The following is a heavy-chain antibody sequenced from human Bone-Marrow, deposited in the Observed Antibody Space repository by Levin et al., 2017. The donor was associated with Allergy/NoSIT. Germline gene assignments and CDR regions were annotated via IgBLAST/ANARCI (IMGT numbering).Heavy chain of an antibody. J-gene: IGHJ5*02. V-gene: IGHV3-30-3*01. CDR3: ARESAAGTGGWFDP. CDR1: GFTFSSHA. D-gene: IGHD6-13*01. Sequence: GGSLRLSCAASGFTFSSHAIHWVRQAPGKGLEWVAVISHDGNNKNYIDSVRGRFTISRDNSKNTLYLQMNSLRAEDTAVYYCARESAAGTGGWFDPWGQGSLVTVSS. CDR2: ISHDGNNK.